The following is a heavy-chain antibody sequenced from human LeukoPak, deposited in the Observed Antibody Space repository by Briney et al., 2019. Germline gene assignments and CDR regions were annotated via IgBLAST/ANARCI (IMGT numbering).Heavy chain of an antibody. J-gene: IGHJ4*02. V-gene: IGHV3-11*04. CDR2: IRGSGSGSGSGM. CDR1: GCIFSDYS. CDR3: ARDNNWGFDY. Sequence: PAGSLSLSCAASGCIFSDYSMNWIRQAPGKGLEWVSNIRGSGSGSGSGMYYADSVKGRFTISRDDAKNSLYLQMSSLRAEDTAFYYCARDNNWGFDYWGQGALVTVSS. D-gene: IGHD7-27*01.